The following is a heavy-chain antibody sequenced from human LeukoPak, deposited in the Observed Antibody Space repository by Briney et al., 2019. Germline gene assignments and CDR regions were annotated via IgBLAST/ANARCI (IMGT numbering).Heavy chain of an antibody. D-gene: IGHD3-10*01. CDR3: AKYDGSGSYYYYYYGMDV. CDR1: GFTFSSYA. J-gene: IGHJ6*02. Sequence: GGSLRLSCAASGFTFSSYAMSWARQAPGKGLEWVSAISGSGGSTYYADSVKGRFTISRDNSKNTLYLQMNSLRAEDTAVYYCAKYDGSGSYYYYYYGMDVWGQGTTVTVSS. V-gene: IGHV3-23*01. CDR2: ISGSGGST.